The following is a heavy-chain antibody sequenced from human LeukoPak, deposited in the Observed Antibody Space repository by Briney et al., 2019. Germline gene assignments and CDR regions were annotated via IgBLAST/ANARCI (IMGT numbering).Heavy chain of an antibody. CDR3: ASSYGSGSYYAPYYYYYYMDV. CDR2: IIPIFGTA. V-gene: IGHV1-69*05. D-gene: IGHD3-10*01. Sequence: GSSVKDSCKASGGTFSSYAISWVRQAPGQGLEWMGGIIPIFGTANYAQKFQGRVTITTDESTSTPYMELSSLRSEDTAVYYCASSYGSGSYYAPYYYYYYMDVWGKGTTVTVSS. J-gene: IGHJ6*03. CDR1: GGTFSSYA.